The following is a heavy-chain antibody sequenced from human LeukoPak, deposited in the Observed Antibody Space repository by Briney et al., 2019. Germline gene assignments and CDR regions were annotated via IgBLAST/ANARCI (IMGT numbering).Heavy chain of an antibody. CDR1: GGTFSSYA. CDR3: ARAGSGYSYGYVGPLDY. Sequence: SVKVSCNVSGGTFSSYAISWVRQAPGQGLEWMGGIIPIFGTANYAQKFQGRVTITTDESTRTAYMELSSLRSEDTAVYYCARAGSGYSYGYVGPLDYWGQGTLVTVSS. D-gene: IGHD5-18*01. J-gene: IGHJ4*02. CDR2: IIPIFGTA. V-gene: IGHV1-69*05.